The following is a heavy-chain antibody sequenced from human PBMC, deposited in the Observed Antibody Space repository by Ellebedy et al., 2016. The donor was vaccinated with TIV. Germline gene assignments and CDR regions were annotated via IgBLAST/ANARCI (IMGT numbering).Heavy chain of an antibody. V-gene: IGHV3-13*01. Sequence: GESLKISXAASGFTSNTFDMHWVRQATGKGLEWVSAISPTGDTFHSGSVRGRFTIPRETAKNSFYLQMNSLRDGDTAVYYCARDREGCFDIWGRGTVVTVSS. CDR3: ARDREGCFDI. CDR1: GFTSNTFD. CDR2: ISPTGDT. J-gene: IGHJ3*02.